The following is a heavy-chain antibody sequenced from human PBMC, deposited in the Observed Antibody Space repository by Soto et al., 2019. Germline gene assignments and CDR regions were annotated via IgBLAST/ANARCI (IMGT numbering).Heavy chain of an antibody. CDR2: ISAYDGYT. Sequence: QVQLVQSGAEVKKPGASVKVSCKASGYTFTSDGINWVRQAPGQGLEWLGWISAYDGYTNYAQILQGRVSMTTDTATKTAYMELRSLRSDDTAMYYCARGGFYDSSGARNYYYYGMNVWGQGTTVTVSS. CDR1: GYTFTSDG. J-gene: IGHJ6*02. V-gene: IGHV1-18*01. CDR3: ARGGFYDSSGARNYYYYGMNV. D-gene: IGHD3-22*01.